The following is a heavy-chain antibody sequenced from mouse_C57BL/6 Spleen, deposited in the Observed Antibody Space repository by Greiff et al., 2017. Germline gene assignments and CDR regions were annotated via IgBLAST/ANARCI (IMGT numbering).Heavy chain of an antibody. Sequence: QVQLQQPGAELVRPGSSVKLSCKASGYTFTSYWMHWVKQRPIQGLEWIGNIHPSDSETHYNQKFKDKATLTVDKSSSTAYMQLSSLTSEDSAVYYCARDYYGSSYVIAYWGQGTLVTVSA. V-gene: IGHV1-52*01. D-gene: IGHD1-1*01. CDR3: ARDYYGSSYVIAY. CDR2: IHPSDSET. CDR1: GYTFTSYW. J-gene: IGHJ3*01.